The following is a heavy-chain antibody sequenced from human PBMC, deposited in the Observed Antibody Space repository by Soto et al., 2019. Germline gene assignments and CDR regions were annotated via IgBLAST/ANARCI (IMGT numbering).Heavy chain of an antibody. D-gene: IGHD6-6*01. J-gene: IGHJ6*02. CDR2: IYYSGST. CDR1: GGSISSGGYF. V-gene: IGHV4-31*03. Sequence: QVQLQESGPGLVKPSQTLSLTCTVSGGSISSGGYFWSWIRQHPGKVLEWIGLIYYSGSTYYNPSLKSRVTISVDTSKNQFSLKLSSVTAADTAVYYCAREGAAPYYYYGMDVWGQGTTVTVSS. CDR3: AREGAAPYYYYGMDV.